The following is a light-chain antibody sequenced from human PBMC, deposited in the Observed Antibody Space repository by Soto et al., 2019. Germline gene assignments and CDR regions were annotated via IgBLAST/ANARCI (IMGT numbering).Light chain of an antibody. Sequence: QSVLTQPASVSGSPGQSITISCTGTSSDVGGYNYVSLYQQHPGKAPKLMIYDVINRPSGVSNRFSGSKSGNSASLTISGLQAEDEADYYCSSYTSSSTYVVFGGGTKLTVL. CDR2: DVI. CDR3: SSYTSSSTYVV. J-gene: IGLJ2*01. V-gene: IGLV2-14*03. CDR1: SSDVGGYNY.